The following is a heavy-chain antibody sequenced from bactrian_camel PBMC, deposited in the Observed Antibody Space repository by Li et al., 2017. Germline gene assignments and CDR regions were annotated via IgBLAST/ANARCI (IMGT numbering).Heavy chain of an antibody. V-gene: IGHV3-2*01. CDR2: IYSDGSHI. J-gene: IGHJ4*01. CDR3: AAAAGLFGGTCVDVRSVDY. Sequence: HVQLVESGGGSVQAGGSLILSCAASGIIFSHYYMSWVRQAPGKGLEWVSRIYSDGSHIYYADSAKGRFTISQDNAKNTLYLQMNSLNTEDTAMYYCAAAAGLFGGTCVDVRSVDYWGQGTQVTVS. CDR1: GIIFSHYY. D-gene: IGHD7*01.